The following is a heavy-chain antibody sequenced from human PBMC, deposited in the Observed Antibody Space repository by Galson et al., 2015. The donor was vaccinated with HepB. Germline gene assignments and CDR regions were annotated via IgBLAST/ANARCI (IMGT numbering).Heavy chain of an antibody. V-gene: IGHV1-18*01. CDR2: IRAYNGNT. D-gene: IGHD3-3*01. CDR3: ARLWSGAFDI. Sequence: SVKVSCKAPGYTFTIYDISWLRQAPGQGLEWMGWIRAYNGNTNYAPKLQGRFTMTTDTSTRPAYMELRSLRSADTAVYYCARLWSGAFDIWGQGTMVTVSS. J-gene: IGHJ3*02. CDR1: GYTFTIYD.